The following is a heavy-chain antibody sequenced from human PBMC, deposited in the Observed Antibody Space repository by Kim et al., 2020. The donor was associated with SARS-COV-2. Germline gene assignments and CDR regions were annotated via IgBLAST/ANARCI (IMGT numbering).Heavy chain of an antibody. CDR2: IYYSGST. Sequence: SETLSLTCTVSGGSISNYYWNWIRQPPGKGLEWIGYIYYSGSTNYNPSLKSRVTISVETSKNQFSLKLSSVTAADTAVYYCARDSSGDGSSWFYWFDPWGQGTLVTVSS. V-gene: IGHV4-59*13. J-gene: IGHJ5*02. CDR3: ARDSSGDGSSWFYWFDP. CDR1: GGSISNYY. D-gene: IGHD6-13*01.